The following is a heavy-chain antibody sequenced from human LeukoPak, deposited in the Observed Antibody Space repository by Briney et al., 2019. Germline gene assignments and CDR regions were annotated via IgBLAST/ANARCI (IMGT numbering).Heavy chain of an antibody. CDR3: AKDRRPHTISTQNGAFDY. J-gene: IGHJ4*02. CDR1: GFTFSSYA. Sequence: PGGSLRLSCAASGFTFSSYAMSWVRQAPGKGLEWVSAISGSGGSTYYADSVKGRFTISRDNSKNTLYLQMNSLRAEDTAVYYCAKDRRPHTISTQNGAFDYWGQGTLVTVSS. D-gene: IGHD5-24*01. V-gene: IGHV3-23*01. CDR2: ISGSGGST.